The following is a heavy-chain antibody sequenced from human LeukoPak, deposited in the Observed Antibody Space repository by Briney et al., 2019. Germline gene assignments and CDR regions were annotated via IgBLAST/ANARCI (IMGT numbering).Heavy chain of an antibody. CDR3: AKAPPCSGGSCYYYYMDV. V-gene: IGHV3-23*01. J-gene: IGHJ6*03. CDR1: GFTFSSYA. CDR2: ISGSGGST. D-gene: IGHD2-15*01. Sequence: GGSLRLSCAASGFTFSSYAMSWVRQAPGKGLEWVSAISGSGGSTYYADSVKGRFTISRDNSMNTLYLQMNSLRAEDTVVYYCAKAPPCSGGSCYYYYMDVWGKGTTVTVSS.